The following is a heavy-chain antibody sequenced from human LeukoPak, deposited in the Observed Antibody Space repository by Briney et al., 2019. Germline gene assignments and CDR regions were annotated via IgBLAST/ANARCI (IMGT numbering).Heavy chain of an antibody. Sequence: SETLSLTCTVSGGSISSSYYYWGWIRQPPGKGLDWIGSIYYSGSTYYNPSLKSRVTISVDTSKNQFSLKLRSVTAADTAVYYCARSYLGGWYYFDYWGQGTLVTVSS. D-gene: IGHD6-19*01. V-gene: IGHV4-39*01. CDR1: GGSISSSYYY. CDR2: IYYSGST. CDR3: ARSYLGGWYYFDY. J-gene: IGHJ4*02.